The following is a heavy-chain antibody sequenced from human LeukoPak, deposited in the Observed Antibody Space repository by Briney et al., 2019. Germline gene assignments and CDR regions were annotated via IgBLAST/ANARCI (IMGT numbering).Heavy chain of an antibody. Sequence: GGSLRLSCAASEFTFSSYAMNWVRQAPGKGLEWVSAMSGSGGSPYYAASVKGRFTLSKDNSRNTLYLQMNSLRAEDTAVYYCARAYYDFWSGSVTNAFDIWGQGTMVTVSS. J-gene: IGHJ3*02. CDR2: MSGSGGSP. CDR3: ARAYYDFWSGSVTNAFDI. CDR1: EFTFSSYA. D-gene: IGHD3-3*01. V-gene: IGHV3-23*01.